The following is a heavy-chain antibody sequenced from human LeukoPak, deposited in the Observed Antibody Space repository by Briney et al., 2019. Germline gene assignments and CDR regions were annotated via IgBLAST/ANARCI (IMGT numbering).Heavy chain of an antibody. CDR3: VRDPSEASHPYYFDY. Sequence: GGSLRLSCAASGFSFSSYAMHWVRQAPGKGLEWVAVISHDGNKRDYADSVKGRFTISRDNAKNSLSLQMNSLRVEDTAVYYCVRDPSEASHPYYFDYWDQGTLVTVSS. V-gene: IGHV3-30*03. D-gene: IGHD2-2*01. J-gene: IGHJ4*02. CDR1: GFSFSSYA. CDR2: ISHDGNKR.